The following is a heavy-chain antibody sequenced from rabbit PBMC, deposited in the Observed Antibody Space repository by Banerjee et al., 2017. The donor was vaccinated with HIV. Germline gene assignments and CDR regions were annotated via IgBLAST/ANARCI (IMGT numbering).Heavy chain of an antibody. CDR3: VRWGWL. V-gene: IGHV1S40*01. Sequence: QSLEESGGDLVKPGASLTLTCTASGFTISSSCWMCWVRQAPGKGLEWIACIDGGRSDSTYYANWAKGRLTISKTSSTTVTLQMTSLTAADTATYFCVRWGWLWGPGTLVTVS. CDR1: GFTISSSCW. CDR2: IDGGRSDST. D-gene: IGHD4-2*01. J-gene: IGHJ4*01.